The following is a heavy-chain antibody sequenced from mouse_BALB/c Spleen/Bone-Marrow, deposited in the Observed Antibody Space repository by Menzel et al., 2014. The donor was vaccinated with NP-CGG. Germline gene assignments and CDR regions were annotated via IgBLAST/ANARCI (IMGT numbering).Heavy chain of an antibody. CDR3: ARHEDLDIRRRLSAMDY. CDR2: FYPGSGSI. J-gene: IGHJ4*01. V-gene: IGHV1-62-2*01. CDR1: GYTFTDYI. D-gene: IGHD2-12*01. Sequence: VQLQQSGAELVKPGTSVNLSCKAYGYTFTDYIIHWVKQRSGQGLEWIGWFYPGSGSIKHNEEFKDKATLTADKSSNTVYMELSRLTSEDSAVYFCARHEDLDIRRRLSAMDYWSQGTSGTVSS.